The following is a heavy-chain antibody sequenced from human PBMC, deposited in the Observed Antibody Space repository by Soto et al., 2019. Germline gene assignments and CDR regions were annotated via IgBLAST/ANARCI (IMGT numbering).Heavy chain of an antibody. J-gene: IGHJ4*02. CDR2: IYAGGNT. V-gene: IGHV3-53*01. Sequence: GGSLRLSCAASGFSVTSNYMTWVRQAPGKGLECVSVIYAGGNTYYPDSVKGRFTISSDNSKNTLFLQMNNLRAEDTAVYYCARVTTFYDILTSSYALNYFDYWAQGTRVPVSS. CDR3: ARVTTFYDILTSSYALNYFDY. D-gene: IGHD3-9*01. CDR1: GFSVTSNY.